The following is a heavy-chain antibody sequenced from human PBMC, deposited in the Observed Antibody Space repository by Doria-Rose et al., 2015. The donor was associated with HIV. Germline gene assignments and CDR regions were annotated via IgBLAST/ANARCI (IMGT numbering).Heavy chain of an antibody. CDR3: ARARNYGFPHFFDF. Sequence: QVQLQESGPGLVRPSQTLSLTCTVSGDSISSGDSFWSWIRQPPGKGPEWIGYIFSSGTTYYYPSLRVRLTISLDASKNQFSLNLNSVTAADTAVYYCARARNYGFPHFFDFWGQGTLVTVSS. CDR1: GDSISSGDSF. V-gene: IGHV4-30-4*01. J-gene: IGHJ4*02. CDR2: IFSSGTT. D-gene: IGHD3-10*01.